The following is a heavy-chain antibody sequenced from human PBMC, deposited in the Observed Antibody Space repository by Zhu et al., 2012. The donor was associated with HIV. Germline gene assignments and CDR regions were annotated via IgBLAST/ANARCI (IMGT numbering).Heavy chain of an antibody. D-gene: IGHD4-23*01. CDR3: TKLHTRGYEEFDP. CDR2: IYYNGNT. J-gene: IGHJ5*02. V-gene: IGHV4-59*01. CDR1: GGSISNYY. Sequence: QVQLQESGPGLVKSSETLSLICTVSGGSISNYYWSWIRQPPGKGLEWIGYIYYNGNTNYNPSLKSRVTISVDTSKNHFSLKLNSVTAADTAVYYCTKLHTRGYEEFDPWGPEPGSPSPQ.